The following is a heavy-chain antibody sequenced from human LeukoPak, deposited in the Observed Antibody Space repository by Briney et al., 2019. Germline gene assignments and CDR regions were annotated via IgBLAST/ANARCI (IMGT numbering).Heavy chain of an antibody. Sequence: GGSLRLSCAASGFTFSSNYMSWVRQAPGKGLEWVSVIFSGGTTYYADSVKGRFTISRHNSENTLYLQMNSLRGEDTAVYYCARGVLGYSYGFDYWGQGTLVTVSS. CDR2: IFSGGTT. J-gene: IGHJ4*02. V-gene: IGHV3-53*04. CDR3: ARGVLGYSYGFDY. D-gene: IGHD5-18*01. CDR1: GFTFSSNY.